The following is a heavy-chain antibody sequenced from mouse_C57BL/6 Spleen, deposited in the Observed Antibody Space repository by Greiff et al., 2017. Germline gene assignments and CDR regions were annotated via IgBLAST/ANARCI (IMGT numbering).Heavy chain of an antibody. J-gene: IGHJ3*01. D-gene: IGHD2-4*01. Sequence: EVKLVASGGGLVKPGGSLKLSCAASGFTFSSYAMSWVRQTPEKRLEWVATISDGGSYTYYPDNVKGRFTISRDNAKNNLYLQMSHLKSEDTAMYYCAREGDYGFAYWGQGTLVTVSA. CDR3: AREGDYGFAY. CDR2: ISDGGSYT. CDR1: GFTFSSYA. V-gene: IGHV5-4*01.